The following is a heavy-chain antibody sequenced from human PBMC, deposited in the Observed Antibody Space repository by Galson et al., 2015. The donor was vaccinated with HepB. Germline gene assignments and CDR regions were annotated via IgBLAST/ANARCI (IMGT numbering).Heavy chain of an antibody. Sequence: SLRLSCAVSGFTFSSHGMNWVRQAPGKGLEWISYISSSSSVIRYADSVEGRFTISRDNAKNSLYLQMSSLRDEDTALYYCAKDLFDFGASPFDYWGQGTLVTVSS. J-gene: IGHJ4*02. CDR3: AKDLFDFGASPFDY. D-gene: IGHD4-17*01. CDR1: GFTFSSHG. CDR2: ISSSSSVI. V-gene: IGHV3-48*02.